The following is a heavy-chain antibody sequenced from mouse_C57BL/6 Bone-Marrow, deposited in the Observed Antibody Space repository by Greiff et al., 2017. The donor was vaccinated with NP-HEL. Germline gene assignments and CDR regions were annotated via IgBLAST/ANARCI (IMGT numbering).Heavy chain of an antibody. CDR2: ISYDGSN. V-gene: IGHV3-6*01. J-gene: IGHJ3*01. D-gene: IGHD2-3*01. Sequence: EVQLPQSGPGLVKPSQSLSLTCSVTGYSITSGYYWNWIRQFPGNKLEWMGYISYDGSNNYNPSLHNRISIPRDTSKNQFCLKLNSVTTEDTATDDCARDDGFFAYWGQGTLVTVSA. CDR1: GYSITSGYY. CDR3: ARDDGFFAY.